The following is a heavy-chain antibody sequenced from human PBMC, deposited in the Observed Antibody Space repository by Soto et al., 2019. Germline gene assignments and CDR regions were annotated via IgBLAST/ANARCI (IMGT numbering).Heavy chain of an antibody. Sequence: GASVKVSCKASGGTFSSYAISWVRQAPGQGLEWMGGIIPIFGTANYAQKFQGRVTITADESTSTAYMELSSLRSEDTAVYYCARSANIAAETIFGWFDPWGQGTLVTVSS. CDR3: ARSANIAAETIFGWFDP. V-gene: IGHV1-69*13. J-gene: IGHJ5*02. CDR2: IIPIFGTA. CDR1: GGTFSSYA. D-gene: IGHD6-6*01.